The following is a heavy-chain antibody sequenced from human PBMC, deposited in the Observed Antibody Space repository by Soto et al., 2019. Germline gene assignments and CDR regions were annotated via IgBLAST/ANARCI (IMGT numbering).Heavy chain of an antibody. D-gene: IGHD3-22*01. V-gene: IGHV1-69*13. CDR1: GGTFSSYA. Sequence: ASVKVSCKASGGTFSSYAISWVRQAPGQGLEWMGGIIPIFGTANYAQKFQGRVTITADESTSTAYMELSSLRSEDAAVYYCARASYDSSGYPGTNFDYWGQGTLVTVSS. CDR2: IIPIFGTA. J-gene: IGHJ4*02. CDR3: ARASYDSSGYPGTNFDY.